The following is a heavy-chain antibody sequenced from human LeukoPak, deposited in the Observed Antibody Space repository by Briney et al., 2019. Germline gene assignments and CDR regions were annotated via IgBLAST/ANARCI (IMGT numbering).Heavy chain of an antibody. CDR2: INPNSGGT. D-gene: IGHD5-18*01. V-gene: IGHV1-2*02. Sequence: EASVKVSCTASGYTFTGYYMHWVRQAPGQGLEWMGWINPNSGGTNYAKKFQGRVTMTRDTSISTAYMELSRLRSDDTAVYYCARDLGYSYGPHRDWGQGTLVTASS. CDR3: ARDLGYSYGPHRD. CDR1: GYTFTGYY. J-gene: IGHJ4*02.